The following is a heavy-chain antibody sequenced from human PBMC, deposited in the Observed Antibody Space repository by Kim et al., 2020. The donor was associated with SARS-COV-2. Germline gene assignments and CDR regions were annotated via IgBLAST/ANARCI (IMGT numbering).Heavy chain of an antibody. V-gene: IGHV4-59*09. D-gene: IGHD1-7*01. CDR2: T. Sequence: TNYNPSLKSRVTISVDTSKNQFSLKLSSVTAADTAVYYCARGDWNYDFDYWGQGTLVTVSS. J-gene: IGHJ4*02. CDR3: ARGDWNYDFDY.